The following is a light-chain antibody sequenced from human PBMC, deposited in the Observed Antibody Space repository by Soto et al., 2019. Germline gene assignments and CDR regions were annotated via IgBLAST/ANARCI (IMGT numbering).Light chain of an antibody. Sequence: QSALTQPASVSGSPGQSITISCTGSGSAAGSYRLVSWYQCHPGKVPKLIIYEGNKRPSNISDRFSGSEPGNTASLTISGLQAEDEADSFCCSPAPSKTVVFGSGTKVTAL. CDR3: CSPAPSKTVV. CDR1: GSAAGSYRL. V-gene: IGLV2-23*01. CDR2: EGN. J-gene: IGLJ1*01.